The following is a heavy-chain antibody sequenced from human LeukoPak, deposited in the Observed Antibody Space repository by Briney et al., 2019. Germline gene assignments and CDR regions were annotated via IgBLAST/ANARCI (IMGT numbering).Heavy chain of an antibody. J-gene: IGHJ4*01. Sequence: PSETLSLTCTVSGGSIRSSSYYWGWIRQPPGKGLEWIGYIYYSGSTNYNPSLKSRVTISVDTSKNQFSLKLSSVTAADTAVYYCARHMGLGYTYFYPYFDYWGQGTLVTVSS. CDR2: IYYSGST. CDR1: GGSIRSSSYY. D-gene: IGHD1-1*01. V-gene: IGHV4-61*05. CDR3: ARHMGLGYTYFYPYFDY.